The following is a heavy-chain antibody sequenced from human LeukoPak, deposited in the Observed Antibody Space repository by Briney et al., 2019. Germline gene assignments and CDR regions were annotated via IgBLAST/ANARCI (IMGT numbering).Heavy chain of an antibody. CDR1: GGSISSYY. CDR3: AREFRDIVVVPAAMRGDAFDI. J-gene: IGHJ3*02. V-gene: IGHV4-59*01. CDR2: IYYSGST. D-gene: IGHD2-2*01. Sequence: PSETLSLTCTVSGGSISSYYWSWIRQPPGKGLEWIGYIYYSGSTNYNPSLKSRVTISVDTSKNQFSLKLSYVTAADTAVYYCAREFRDIVVVPAAMRGDAFDIWGQGTMVTVSS.